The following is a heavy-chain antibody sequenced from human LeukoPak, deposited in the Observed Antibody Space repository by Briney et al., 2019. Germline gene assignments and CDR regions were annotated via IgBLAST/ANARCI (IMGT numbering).Heavy chain of an antibody. CDR1: GFTFSSYG. CDR3: AKDTLSGYDYRLYYYYGMDV. J-gene: IGHJ6*02. Sequence: PGGSPRLSCAASGFTFSSYGMHWVRQAPGKGLEWVAFIRYDGSNKYYADSVKGRFTISRDNSKNTLYLQMNSLRAEDTAVYYCAKDTLSGYDYRLYYYYGMDVWGQGTTATVSS. V-gene: IGHV3-30*02. CDR2: IRYDGSNK. D-gene: IGHD5-12*01.